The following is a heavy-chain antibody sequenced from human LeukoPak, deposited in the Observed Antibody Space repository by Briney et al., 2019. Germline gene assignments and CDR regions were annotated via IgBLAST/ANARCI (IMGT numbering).Heavy chain of an antibody. Sequence: SETLSLTYTVSGGSISSHYWSWIRQPPGKGLQWIGYIYYSGSTNYNPSLKSRVTISVDTSKNQFSLKLSSVTAADTAVYYCARDRPEYCSGGSCYGSYFDYWGQGTLVTVSS. CDR1: GGSISSHY. CDR3: ARDRPEYCSGGSCYGSYFDY. D-gene: IGHD2-15*01. V-gene: IGHV4-59*11. J-gene: IGHJ4*02. CDR2: IYYSGST.